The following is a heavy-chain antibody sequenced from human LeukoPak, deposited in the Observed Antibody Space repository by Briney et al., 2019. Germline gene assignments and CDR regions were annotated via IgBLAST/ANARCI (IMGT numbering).Heavy chain of an antibody. V-gene: IGHV3-7*05. CDR1: GFTFSNYW. D-gene: IGHD2-15*01. CDR2: IKHDGSER. J-gene: IGHJ1*01. CDR3: ARDPGEDLCSGGSCYSEYFQH. Sequence: GGSLRLSCAASGFTFSNYWMSWVRQAPGKGLEWVASIKHDGSERYYVDSVGGRFTISRDNAKKSLFLEMNSLRAEDTAVYYCARDPGEDLCSGGSCYSEYFQHWGQGTLVTVSS.